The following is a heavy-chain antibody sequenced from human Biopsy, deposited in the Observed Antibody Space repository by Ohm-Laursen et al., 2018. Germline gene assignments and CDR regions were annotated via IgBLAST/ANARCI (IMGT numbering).Heavy chain of an antibody. J-gene: IGHJ6*02. CDR2: ISSSSDNI. CDR3: ARSRGRSGIVTIYYYGMDV. CDR1: GFTLSSYS. V-gene: IGHV3-21*01. Sequence: SLRLSCTASGFTLSSYSMNWVRQTPGKGLEWVSTISSSSDNIYYVDSVKSRFTISRDNAKNSLYLQMNSLRAEDTAVYYCARSRGRSGIVTIYYYGMDVWGQGTTVTVSS. D-gene: IGHD3-10*01.